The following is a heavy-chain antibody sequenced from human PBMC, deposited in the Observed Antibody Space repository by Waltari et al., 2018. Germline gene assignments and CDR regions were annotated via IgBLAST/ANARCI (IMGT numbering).Heavy chain of an antibody. D-gene: IGHD2-15*01. J-gene: IGHJ5*02. Sequence: QVQLVQSGAEVKKPGASVKVSCRVSGYSLTDSALHWVRRAPGKGLEWLGGFDPEYGEAVYAQEFQGSVTMTEDTSKDTAYMELSSLTYEDTAVYYCTRDRVGYCSGGTCYSRWFDPWGQGTLVTVSS. CDR3: TRDRVGYCSGGTCYSRWFDP. V-gene: IGHV1-24*01. CDR2: FDPEYGEA. CDR1: GYSLTDSA.